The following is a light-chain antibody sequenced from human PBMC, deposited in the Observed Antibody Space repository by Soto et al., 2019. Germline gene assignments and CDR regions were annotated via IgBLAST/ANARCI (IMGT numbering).Light chain of an antibody. Sequence: QSVLTQPASVSAAPGQSITISCTGTNSDVGGYDYVSWYQQYPGKAPRHLIYDVTERSSGVSNRFSGSKSGSTAYLTISGLQADDEADYYCSSWTSTGSNVLFGGGTKLTVL. CDR3: SSWTSTGSNVL. CDR1: NSDVGGYDY. V-gene: IGLV2-14*03. J-gene: IGLJ2*01. CDR2: DVT.